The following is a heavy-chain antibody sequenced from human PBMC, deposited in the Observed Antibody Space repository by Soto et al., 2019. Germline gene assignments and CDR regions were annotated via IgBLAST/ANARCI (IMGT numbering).Heavy chain of an antibody. D-gene: IGHD4-17*01. V-gene: IGHV1-69*01. Sequence: QVQLVQSGAEVKKPGSSVKVFCKASGGTFSSYAISWVRQAPGQGLEWMGGIIPIFGTANYAQKFQGRVTITADESTSTAYMELSSLRSEDTAVYYCATERGMTTVTTGGWFDPWGQGTLVTVSS. CDR3: ATERGMTTVTTGGWFDP. CDR2: IIPIFGTA. J-gene: IGHJ5*02. CDR1: GGTFSSYA.